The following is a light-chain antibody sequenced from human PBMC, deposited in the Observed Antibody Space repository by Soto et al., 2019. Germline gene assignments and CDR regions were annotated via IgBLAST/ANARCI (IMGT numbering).Light chain of an antibody. V-gene: IGKV1-5*01. CDR2: DGT. J-gene: IGKJ1*01. Sequence: DIQLTQSPSTLSASVGDRVSITCWASQSVCRWLAWHQKKPGKAPNLLIFDGTYLERGVPSRFIGSGSGTEFTLTINCLQPDDSATYSGQQYESHSEAYGQLTKVEVK. CDR3: QQYESHSEA. CDR1: QSVCRW.